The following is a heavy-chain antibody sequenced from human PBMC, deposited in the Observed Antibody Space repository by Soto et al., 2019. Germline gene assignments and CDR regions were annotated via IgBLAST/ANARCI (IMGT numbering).Heavy chain of an antibody. V-gene: IGHV3-73*01. Sequence: GGSLRLSCAASGFTFSGSAMHWVRQASGKGLEWVGRIRSKANSYATAYAASVKGRFTISRDDSKNTAYLQMNSLKTEDTAVYYCARDGIGGTAFRGFLDYWGQGTLVTVSS. CDR3: ARDGIGGTAFRGFLDY. D-gene: IGHD1-7*01. CDR1: GFTFSGSA. CDR2: IRSKANSYAT. J-gene: IGHJ4*02.